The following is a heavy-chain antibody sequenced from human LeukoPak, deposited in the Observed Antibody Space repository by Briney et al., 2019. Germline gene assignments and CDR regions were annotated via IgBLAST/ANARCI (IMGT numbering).Heavy chain of an antibody. J-gene: IGHJ3*02. CDR2: FDPEDGET. V-gene: IGHV1-24*01. CDR1: GYTLTELS. CDR3: ATGYSYGYDDAFDI. Sequence: ASVKVSCKVYGYTLTELSMHWVRQAPGKGLEWMGGFDPEDGETIYAQKFQGRVTMTEDTSTDTAYMELSSLRSEDTAVYYCATGYSYGYDDAFDIWGQGTMVTVSS. D-gene: IGHD5-18*01.